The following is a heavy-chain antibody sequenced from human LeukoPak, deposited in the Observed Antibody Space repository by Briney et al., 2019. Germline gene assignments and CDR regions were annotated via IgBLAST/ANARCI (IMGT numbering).Heavy chain of an antibody. CDR3: ARDVWAVTPGPSGYWYFDF. CDR2: IIPIFGTA. D-gene: IGHD4-17*01. CDR1: GYSFTSYG. Sequence: SVKVSCKASGYSFTSYGISWVRQAPGQGLEWMGGIIPIFGTANYAQKFQGRVTITADESTSTAYMELSSLRSEDTAVYYCARDVWAVTPGPSGYWYFDFWGRGTLVTVSS. J-gene: IGHJ2*01. V-gene: IGHV1-69*13.